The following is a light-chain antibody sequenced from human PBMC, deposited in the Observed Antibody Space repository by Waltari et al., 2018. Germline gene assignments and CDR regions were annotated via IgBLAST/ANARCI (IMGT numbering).Light chain of an antibody. CDR2: WAS. Sequence: DIVMTQSPDSLAVSLGERATINCKSSQSVLYSSNNKNYLAWYQQKPGQPPKLLISWASTRESGVPDRFSGSGSGTDFTLTISSLQAEDVAVYYCQQYYSARTFGQGTKVEI. CDR3: QQYYSART. CDR1: QSVLYSSNNKNY. J-gene: IGKJ1*01. V-gene: IGKV4-1*01.